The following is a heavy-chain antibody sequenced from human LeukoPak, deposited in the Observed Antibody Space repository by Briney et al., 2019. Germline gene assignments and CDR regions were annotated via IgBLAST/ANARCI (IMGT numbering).Heavy chain of an antibody. CDR2: IKQDGSEK. V-gene: IGHV3-7*03. Sequence: GGSLRLSCAASGFTFNNYWMSWVRQAPGKGLEWVANIKQDGSEKYYVDSVKGRFTISRDNAKNSLYLQMNSLRGEDTAVYYCTRLHDYGDYGCWFDPWGQGTLVTVSS. J-gene: IGHJ5*02. CDR3: TRLHDYGDYGCWFDP. CDR1: GFTFNNYW. D-gene: IGHD4/OR15-4a*01.